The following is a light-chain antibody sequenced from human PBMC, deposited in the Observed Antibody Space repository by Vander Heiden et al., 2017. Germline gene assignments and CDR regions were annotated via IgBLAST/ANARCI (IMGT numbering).Light chain of an antibody. CDR2: EGS. J-gene: IGLJ1*01. CDR3: CSYAGSSTYV. CDR1: SRYVGSYNL. Sequence: QSALTQPASVSGSPGQSITISCTGTSRYVGSYNLASWYQQHPGKAPKLMIYEGSKRPSGVSNRFSGSKSGNTASLTISGLQAEDEADYYCCSYAGSSTYVFGTGTNVTVL. V-gene: IGLV2-23*01.